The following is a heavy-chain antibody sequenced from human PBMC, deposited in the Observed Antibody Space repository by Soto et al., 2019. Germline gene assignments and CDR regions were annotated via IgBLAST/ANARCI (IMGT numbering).Heavy chain of an antibody. CDR3: AREGGGSRGYFDY. CDR2: VNPSNDYT. J-gene: IGHJ4*02. CDR1: GYTFINYY. D-gene: IGHD1-26*01. V-gene: IGHV1-46*01. Sequence: QVQLVQSGAEVKKPGASVKVSCKASGYTFINYYMRWVRQAPGQGLEWMGTVNPSNDYTTFAQKFQGRVTMTTDTSTGTVYMELGSLRSEDMAVYYCAREGGGSRGYFDYWGQGTLVTVSS.